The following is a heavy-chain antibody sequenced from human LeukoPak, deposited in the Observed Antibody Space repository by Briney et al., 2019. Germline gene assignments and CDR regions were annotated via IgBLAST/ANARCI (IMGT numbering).Heavy chain of an antibody. D-gene: IGHD1-26*01. J-gene: IGHJ4*02. CDR2: INHSGST. Sequence: SETLSLTCVVYGGSFSGYYWSWIRQPPGKGLEWIGEINHSGSTNYNPSLKSRVTVSVDTSKNQFSLKLSSVTAADTAVYYCAFTTGNYYLDSWGQGTPVTVSS. V-gene: IGHV4-34*01. CDR1: GGSFSGYY. CDR3: AFTTGNYYLDS.